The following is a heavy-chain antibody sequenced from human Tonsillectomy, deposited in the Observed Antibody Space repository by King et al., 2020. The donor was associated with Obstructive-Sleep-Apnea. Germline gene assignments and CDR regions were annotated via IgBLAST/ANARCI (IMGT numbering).Heavy chain of an antibody. Sequence: QLVQSGTEVKKPGASVKVSCKASVYTFTGYHMHWVRQAPGQGLEWMGWINPYSGGTKYAQNFQGRVTMTRDTPISTAYMELNTLRSDDTAVYYCATVAVATATYFFDYWGQGTLVTVSS. CDR1: VYTFTGYH. J-gene: IGHJ4*02. CDR2: INPYSGGT. CDR3: ATVAVATATYFFDY. D-gene: IGHD4-17*01. V-gene: IGHV1-2*02.